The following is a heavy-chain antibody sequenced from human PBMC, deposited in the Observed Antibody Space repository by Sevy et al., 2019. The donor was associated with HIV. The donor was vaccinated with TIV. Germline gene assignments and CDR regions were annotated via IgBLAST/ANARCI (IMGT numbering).Heavy chain of an antibody. CDR1: GFTFYYAW. D-gene: IGHD2-8*02. CDR3: STDPIIVLLVTDGMDV. Sequence: GGSLRLSCAASGFTFYYAWMTWVRQAPGKGLEWVGRIKSKADGGTTDYSAPVKGRFIISRDDSKNTLYLQMNSLKTEDTAMYYCSTDPIIVLLVTDGMDVWGQGTTVTVSS. V-gene: IGHV3-15*01. J-gene: IGHJ6*02. CDR2: IKSKADGGTT.